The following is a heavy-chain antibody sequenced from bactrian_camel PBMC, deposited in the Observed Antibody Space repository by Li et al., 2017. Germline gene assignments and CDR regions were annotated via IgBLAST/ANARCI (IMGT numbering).Heavy chain of an antibody. V-gene: IGHV3S40*01. CDR2: INSVSVTT. J-gene: IGHJ4*01. Sequence: DVQLVESGGGSVQPGGSLRLSCAASGFTFGVYDMSWVRQAPGKGLEWISGINSVSVTTYYADSVKGRFTISLDMAKDTVYLQMNSLKPEDTAMYYCNAYLEVGYSGPWCKDVTDYWGQGTQVTVS. CDR1: GFTFGVYD. CDR3: NAYLEVGYSGPWCKDVTDY. D-gene: IGHD1*01.